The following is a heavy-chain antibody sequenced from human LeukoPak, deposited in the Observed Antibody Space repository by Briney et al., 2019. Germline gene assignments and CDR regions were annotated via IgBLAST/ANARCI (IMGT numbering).Heavy chain of an antibody. CDR3: ARVCCSGGSCLTIDY. CDR1: GGSFSGYY. V-gene: IGHV4-34*01. J-gene: IGHJ4*02. CDR2: INHSGST. D-gene: IGHD2-15*01. Sequence: SSETLSLTCAVYGGSFSGYYWSWIRQPPGKGLEWIGEINHSGSTNYNPSLKSRVTISVDTSKNQFSLKLSSVTAADTAVYYCARVCCSGGSCLTIDYWGQGTLVTVSS.